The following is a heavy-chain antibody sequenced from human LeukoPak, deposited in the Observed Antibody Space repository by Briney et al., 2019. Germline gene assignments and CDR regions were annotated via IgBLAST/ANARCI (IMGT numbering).Heavy chain of an antibody. CDR3: ARSAGSSSWYEGYYFDY. Sequence: QPGGSLRLSCAASGFTFSSYEMNWVRQAPGKGLEWVANIKQDGSEKYYVDSVKGRFTISRDNAKNSLYLQMNSLRAEDTAVYYCARSAGSSSWYEGYYFDYWGQGTLVTVSS. CDR1: GFTFSSYE. V-gene: IGHV3-7*01. J-gene: IGHJ4*02. D-gene: IGHD6-13*01. CDR2: IKQDGSEK.